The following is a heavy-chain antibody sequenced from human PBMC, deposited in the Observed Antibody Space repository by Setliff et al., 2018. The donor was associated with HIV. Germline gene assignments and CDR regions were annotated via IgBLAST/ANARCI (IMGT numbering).Heavy chain of an antibody. V-gene: IGHV4-31*03. CDR3: ARGGNSRAAWFDS. CDR2: IHYTGSN. D-gene: IGHD6-6*01. J-gene: IGHJ5*01. CDR1: GGSISSGGHY. Sequence: SETLSLTCSVSGGSISSGGHYWSWIRQQPGKGLEWIGYIHYTGSNFYNPSFTSRLTISIDTSKNQFSLKLTSMTAADTAVYFCARGGNSRAAWFDSWGQGTLVTVSS.